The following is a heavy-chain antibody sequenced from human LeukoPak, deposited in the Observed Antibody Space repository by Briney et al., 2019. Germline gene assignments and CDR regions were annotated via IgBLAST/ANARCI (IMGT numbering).Heavy chain of an antibody. CDR2: SRNKANSYTT. V-gene: IGHV3-72*01. Sequence: PGGSLRLSCAASGFTLSDHYMGWARQAPGKGLEWVGRSRNKANSYTTEYAASVKGRFTISRDDSKNSMSLQMNSLKTEDTAVYYCAKDDLSGSGRWYVFDVWGQGTMVIVSS. CDR3: AKDDLSGSGRWYVFDV. J-gene: IGHJ3*01. CDR1: GFTLSDHY. D-gene: IGHD1-26*01.